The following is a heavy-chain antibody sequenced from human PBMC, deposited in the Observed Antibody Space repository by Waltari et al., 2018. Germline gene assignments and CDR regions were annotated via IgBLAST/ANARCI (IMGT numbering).Heavy chain of an antibody. Sequence: QVQLVESGGGVVQPGGSLRLSCAASGFTFSSYGMHWVRQAPGKGLEWVAFIRYDGSNKYYADSVKGRFTISRDNSKNTLYLQMNSLRSEDTAVYYCAGVVGDVFGFDYWGQGTLVTVSS. CDR1: GFTFSSYG. D-gene: IGHD1-26*01. CDR3: AGVVGDVFGFDY. V-gene: IGHV3-30*02. J-gene: IGHJ4*02. CDR2: IRYDGSNK.